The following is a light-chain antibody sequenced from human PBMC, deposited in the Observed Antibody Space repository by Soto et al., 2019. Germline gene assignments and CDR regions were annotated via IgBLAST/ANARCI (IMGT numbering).Light chain of an antibody. CDR1: SSDIGAHDY. Sequence: QSALTQPASVSGSPGQSITISCTGTSSDIGAHDYVSWYRQHPGKAPKLLIYEVTNRPSGVSPRFSGSKSANTASLTISGLQVEDEADYYCSSHTSSASVVFGGGTQLTVL. V-gene: IGLV2-14*01. CDR3: SSHTSSASVV. CDR2: EVT. J-gene: IGLJ2*01.